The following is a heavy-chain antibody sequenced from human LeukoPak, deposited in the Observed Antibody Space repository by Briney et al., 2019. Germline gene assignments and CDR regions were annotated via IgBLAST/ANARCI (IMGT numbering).Heavy chain of an antibody. CDR1: GFTFSSYA. Sequence: GGSLRLSCAASGFTFSSYAMSWVRQAPGKGLEWVSAISGSGGSTYYADSVKGRFTISRDNSKNTLYLQMNSLRAEDTAVYYCARLYCSTSSCYHLDAFDLWGHGTMVTVSS. V-gene: IGHV3-23*01. D-gene: IGHD2-2*01. CDR3: ARLYCSTSSCYHLDAFDL. J-gene: IGHJ3*01. CDR2: ISGSGGST.